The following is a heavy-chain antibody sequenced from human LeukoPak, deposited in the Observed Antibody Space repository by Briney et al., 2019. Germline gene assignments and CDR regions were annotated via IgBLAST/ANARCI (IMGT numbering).Heavy chain of an antibody. CDR2: IKQDGSDK. V-gene: IGHV3-7*04. CDR3: VRGTAEHGGGGFDT. CDR1: GFTFSSYW. J-gene: IGHJ3*02. Sequence: GGSLRLSCAASGFTFSSYWMSWVRQAPGKGLEWVANIKQDGSDKYYVDSVKGRFTISRDNAKNSLFLQMNSLRVEDTAVYYCVRGTAEHGGGGFDTWGHGTMVTVSS. D-gene: IGHD5-18*01.